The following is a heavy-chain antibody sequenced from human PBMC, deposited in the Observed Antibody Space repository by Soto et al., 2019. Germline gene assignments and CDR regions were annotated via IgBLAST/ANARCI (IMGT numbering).Heavy chain of an antibody. CDR2: INAGNGNT. CDR1: GYTFTSYA. J-gene: IGHJ5*02. V-gene: IGHV1-3*01. Sequence: QVQLVQSGAEVKKPGASVKVSCKASGYTFTSYAMHWVRQAPGQRLEWMGWINAGNGNTKYSQKFQGRVTITRDTSASTAYMELSSLRSEDTVVYYCARREGNSYGYLTDWFDPWGQGTLVTVSS. CDR3: ARREGNSYGYLTDWFDP. D-gene: IGHD5-18*01.